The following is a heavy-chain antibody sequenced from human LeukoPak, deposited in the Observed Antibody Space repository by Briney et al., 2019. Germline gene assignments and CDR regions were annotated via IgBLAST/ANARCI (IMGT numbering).Heavy chain of an antibody. CDR3: ARGQIYDYWTPVSWKFDL. CDR1: GFSITSGYF. Sequence: SETLSLTCSVSGFSITSGYFWGWIRQSPGKGLEWIGNIYTTGAGSTYYNPSVKSRVTLFSDKAKNQLSLKMNSVTAADTAVYYCARGQIYDYWTPVSWKFDLWGRGTLVSVSS. V-gene: IGHV4-38-2*02. D-gene: IGHD3/OR15-3a*01. CDR2: IYTTGAGST. J-gene: IGHJ2*01.